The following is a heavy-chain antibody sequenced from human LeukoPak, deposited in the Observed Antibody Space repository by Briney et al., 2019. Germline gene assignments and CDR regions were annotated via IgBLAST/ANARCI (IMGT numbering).Heavy chain of an antibody. J-gene: IGHJ4*02. CDR3: ARDTSGPDY. D-gene: IGHD6-19*01. Sequence: GGSLRLSCAASGFTFTNHWMSWVRQAPGKGLEWVANIKEDGSEKYHVDSVKGRFTISRDNAKNSVYLQMNSLRVDDSAVYYCARDTSGPDYWGGGNLVSVSS. V-gene: IGHV3-7*01. CDR2: IKEDGSEK. CDR1: GFTFTNHW.